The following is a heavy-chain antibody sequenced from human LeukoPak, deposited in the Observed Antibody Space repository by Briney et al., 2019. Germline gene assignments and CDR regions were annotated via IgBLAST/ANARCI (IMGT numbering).Heavy chain of an antibody. D-gene: IGHD6-13*01. J-gene: IGHJ5*02. CDR3: ARQSSSSWSGDGWFDP. V-gene: IGHV4-61*02. CDR1: GGSISSGSYY. CDR2: IYTSGST. Sequence: TPSETLSLTCTVSGGSISSGSYYWSWIRQPAGKGLEWIGRIYTSGSTNYNPSLKSRVTISVDTSKNQFSLKLSSVTAADTAVYYWARQSSSSWSGDGWFDPGGRGTLVTVSS.